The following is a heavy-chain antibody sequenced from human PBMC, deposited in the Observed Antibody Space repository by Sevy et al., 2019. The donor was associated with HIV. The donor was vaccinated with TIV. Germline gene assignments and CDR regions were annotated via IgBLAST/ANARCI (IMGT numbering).Heavy chain of an antibody. J-gene: IGHJ4*02. CDR3: TRDLYGSGWFYFDY. Sequence: GGSLRLSCIASGFTFGDYAMSWFCQAPGKGLEWVGFIKSKTYGGTTEYAASVKGRFIISRDDSKNIAYLQMNSLKTEDTAVYYCTRDLYGSGWFYFDYWGQGTLVTVSS. D-gene: IGHD6-19*01. CDR1: GFTFGDYA. CDR2: IKSKTYGGTT. V-gene: IGHV3-49*03.